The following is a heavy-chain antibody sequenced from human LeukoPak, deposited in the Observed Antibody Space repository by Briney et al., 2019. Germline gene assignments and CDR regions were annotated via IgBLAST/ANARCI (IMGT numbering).Heavy chain of an antibody. CDR2: ISSSSSTI. D-gene: IGHD1-26*01. Sequence: GGSLRLSCAASGFTFSSYSVNWVRQAPGKGLEWVSYISSSSSTIYYADSVKGRFTISRDNAKNSLYLQMNSLRAADTAVYYCASTGIVGAHNWFDPWGQGTLVTVSS. CDR3: ASTGIVGAHNWFDP. J-gene: IGHJ5*02. V-gene: IGHV3-48*04. CDR1: GFTFSSYS.